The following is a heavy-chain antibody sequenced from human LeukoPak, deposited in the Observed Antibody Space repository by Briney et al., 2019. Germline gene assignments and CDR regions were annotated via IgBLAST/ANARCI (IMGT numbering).Heavy chain of an antibody. J-gene: IGHJ4*02. D-gene: IGHD3-16*01. Sequence: PGGSLRLSCAASGFTFSSYAMHWVRQAPGKGLEYVSAISSNGGSAYYANSVKGRFTISRDNSKNTLYLQMVSLRAEDMAAYYCAIDGGYWGQGTLVTVSS. V-gene: IGHV3-64*01. CDR3: AIDGGY. CDR2: ISSNGGSA. CDR1: GFTFSSYA.